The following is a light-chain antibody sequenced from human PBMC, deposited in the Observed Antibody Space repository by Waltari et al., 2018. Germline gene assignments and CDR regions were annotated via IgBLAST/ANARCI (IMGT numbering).Light chain of an antibody. CDR3: QQYGSSLGYT. J-gene: IGKJ2*01. Sequence: EIVLTQSPGTLSLSPGERATPSCRASQSVSSSYLAWYQQKPGQAPRLLIYGASSRATGIPDRFSGSGSGTDFTLTISRLEPEDFAVYYCQQYGSSLGYTFGQGTKLEIK. CDR2: GAS. V-gene: IGKV3-20*01. CDR1: QSVSSSY.